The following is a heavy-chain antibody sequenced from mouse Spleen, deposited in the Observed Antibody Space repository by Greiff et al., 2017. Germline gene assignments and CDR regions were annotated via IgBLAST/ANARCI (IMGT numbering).Heavy chain of an antibody. Sequence: VQLQQPGAELVRPGSSVKLSCKASGYTFTSYWMHWVKQRPIQGLEWIGNIDPSDSETHYNQKFKDKATLTVDKSSSTAYMQLSSLTSEDSAVYYCARENYVSYFDVWGAGTTVTVSS. CDR2: IDPSDSET. J-gene: IGHJ1*01. CDR1: GYTFTSYW. CDR3: ARENYVSYFDV. D-gene: IGHD1-1*01. V-gene: IGHV1-52*01.